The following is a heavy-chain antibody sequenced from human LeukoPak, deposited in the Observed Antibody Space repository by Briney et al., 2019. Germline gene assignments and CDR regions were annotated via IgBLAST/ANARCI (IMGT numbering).Heavy chain of an antibody. CDR1: GFTLSTYW. CDR3: ARDAYYYGSGSLVLALDY. V-gene: IGHV3-7*01. Sequence: GGSLRLSCAASGFTLSTYWMSWVRQAPGKGLEWVANVNQDGSDKYYVDSVKGRFSISRDNSKNTLYLQMNSLRAEDTAVYYCARDAYYYGSGSLVLALDYWGQGTLVTVSS. CDR2: VNQDGSDK. J-gene: IGHJ4*02. D-gene: IGHD3-10*01.